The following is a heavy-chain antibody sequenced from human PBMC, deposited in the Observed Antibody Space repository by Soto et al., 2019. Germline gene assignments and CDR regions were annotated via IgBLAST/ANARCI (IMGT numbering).Heavy chain of an antibody. CDR1: GGTFSSYT. V-gene: IGHV1-69*08. Sequence: QVQLVQSGAEVKKPGSSVKVSCKASGGTFSSYTINWVRQAPGQGLEWMGRIIPILGITNYAQKFQGRVTITADKSTSTAYMELSSLRSEDTAVYYCAREDSSSTSCYYYFDCWGQGTLVTVSS. J-gene: IGHJ4*02. CDR2: IIPILGIT. D-gene: IGHD2-2*01. CDR3: AREDSSSTSCYYYFDC.